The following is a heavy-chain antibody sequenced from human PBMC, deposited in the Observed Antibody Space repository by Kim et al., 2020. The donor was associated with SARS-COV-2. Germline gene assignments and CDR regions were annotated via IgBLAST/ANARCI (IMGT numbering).Heavy chain of an antibody. D-gene: IGHD1-1*01. CDR2: ISDNSDAA. J-gene: IGHJ4*02. V-gene: IGHV3-23*01. CDR1: GFAFDSYP. CDR3: AKDKFFRTPPGDTFYS. Sequence: GGSLRLSCAASGFAFDSYPMSWVRQAPGKGLQWLSAISDNSDAAYYADSVKGRLTISRDNSKNTLYLQINNLGADDTARYYCAKDKFFRTPPGDTFYSWGQGTLVTVSS.